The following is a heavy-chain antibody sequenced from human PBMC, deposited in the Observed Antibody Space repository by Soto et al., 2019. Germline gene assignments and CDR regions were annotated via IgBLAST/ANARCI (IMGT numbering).Heavy chain of an antibody. V-gene: IGHV3-23*01. CDR1: GFTVGSYA. Sequence: PGGSLRLSCVVSGFTVGSYAMSWVRQAPGQGLEWVSHISVSGRDKRSADSVQGRFTISRDTSKNTLFLDMFTVRADDTAMYYCAKTPTTYDNLPSFDQWGKGTLVTVSS. CDR3: AKTPTTYDNLPSFDQ. CDR2: ISVSGRDK. D-gene: IGHD3-16*01. J-gene: IGHJ4*02.